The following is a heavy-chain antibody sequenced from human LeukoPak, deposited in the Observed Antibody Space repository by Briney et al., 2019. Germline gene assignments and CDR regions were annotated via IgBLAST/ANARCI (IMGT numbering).Heavy chain of an antibody. V-gene: IGHV3-48*04. CDR1: GFTFSDYS. CDR3: AKCSGGSCYRSAFDC. D-gene: IGHD2-15*01. J-gene: IGHJ4*02. Sequence: GGSLRLSRAASGFTFSDYSMNWVRQAPGKGLEWVSYISFSVNTKYYGDSVKGRFTISRDNAKNSLYLQINSLKTEDTALYYCAKCSGGSCYRSAFDCWGRGTLVTVSS. CDR2: ISFSVNTK.